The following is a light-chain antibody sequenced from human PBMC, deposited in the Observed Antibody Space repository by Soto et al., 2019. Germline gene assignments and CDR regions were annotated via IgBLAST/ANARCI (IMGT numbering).Light chain of an antibody. J-gene: IGKJ1*01. CDR1: QSVSSN. V-gene: IGKV3-15*01. Sequence: EIVMTQSPATLSVSPGERATLSCRASQSVSSNLAWYQKKPGQAPRLLIYGASTRATGIPARFSGSGSGTEFTLTISSLQSEDFAVYYCQQYHNWPPWTFGQGTKVEIK. CDR3: QQYHNWPPWT. CDR2: GAS.